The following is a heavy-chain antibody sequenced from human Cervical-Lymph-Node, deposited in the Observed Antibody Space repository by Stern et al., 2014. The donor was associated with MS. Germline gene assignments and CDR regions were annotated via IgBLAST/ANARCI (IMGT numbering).Heavy chain of an antibody. CDR2: IDTDGTVT. CDR3: TRDIGGAAGY. D-gene: IGHD3-16*01. J-gene: IGHJ4*02. V-gene: IGHV3-74*01. CDR1: GYTFRSYW. Sequence: EVQLVESGGGSVQPGGSLRLSCAASGYTFRSYWMHWVRHVPGKGLIWVSRIDTDGTVTSYADSVKGRFTISRDNAKNMLYLQMNSLRADDTGLYYCTRDIGGAAGYWGQGALVTVSS.